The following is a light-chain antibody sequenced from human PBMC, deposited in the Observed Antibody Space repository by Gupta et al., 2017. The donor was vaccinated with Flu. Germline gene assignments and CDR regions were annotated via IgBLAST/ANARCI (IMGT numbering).Light chain of an antibody. CDR1: QNVINSY. V-gene: IGKV3-20*01. J-gene: IGKJ1*01. CDR2: GAS. Sequence: ENVLTQSPGTLSLSPGERATLSCRASQNVINSYLGWYQQRPGQAPRLLSYGASTRATRISDRFSGSGSGTDFTLTISRRQPEDFAMCYCQQYGSSPTFGQGTKVEIK. CDR3: QQYGSSPT.